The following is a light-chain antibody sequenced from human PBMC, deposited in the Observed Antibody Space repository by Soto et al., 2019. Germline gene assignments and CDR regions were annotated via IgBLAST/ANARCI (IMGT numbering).Light chain of an antibody. CDR2: AAS. CDR1: QSVRNNY. Sequence: EIVLMQSPGTLSLSRGERATLSCRASQSVRNNYLAWYQQRPGQAPRLLIYAASSRSTGIPDRFSGSGSGTDFTLTITRLEPEGFGVYYCQHYSTSPRTFGQGTKVDIK. CDR3: QHYSTSPRT. J-gene: IGKJ1*01. V-gene: IGKV3-20*01.